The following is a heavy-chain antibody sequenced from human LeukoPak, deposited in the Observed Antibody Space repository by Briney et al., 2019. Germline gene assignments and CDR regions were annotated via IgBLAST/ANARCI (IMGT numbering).Heavy chain of an antibody. CDR1: GGSISSSSYY. Sequence: PSETLSLTCIVSGGSISSSSYYWGWIRQPPGKGLGWIGSIYYSGSTYYNPSLKSRVTVSVDTSKNQFSLKLRSVTAADTAVYYCARQTVVGATRWFDPWGQGTLVTVSS. CDR3: ARQTVVGATRWFDP. J-gene: IGHJ5*02. D-gene: IGHD1-26*01. V-gene: IGHV4-39*01. CDR2: IYYSGST.